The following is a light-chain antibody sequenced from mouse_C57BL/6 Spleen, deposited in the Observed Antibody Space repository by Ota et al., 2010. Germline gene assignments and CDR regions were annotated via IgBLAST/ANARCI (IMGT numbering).Light chain of an antibody. CDR3: QQYSSYPLT. CDR2: WAS. Sequence: DIVMTQSHKFMSTSVGDRVSITCKASQDVGTAVAWYQQKPGQSPKLLIYWASTRHTGVPDRFTGSGSGTDFTLTISNVQSEDLADYFCQQYSSYPLTFGAWDQAGAET. CDR1: QDVGTA. V-gene: IGKV6-23*01. J-gene: IGKJ5*01.